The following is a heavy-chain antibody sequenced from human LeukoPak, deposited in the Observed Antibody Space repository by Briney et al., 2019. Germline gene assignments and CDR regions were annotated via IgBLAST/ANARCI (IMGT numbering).Heavy chain of an antibody. Sequence: GASVKVSCKASGGTFSSYAISWVRQAPGQGLEWMGGILLILGVGDYAQKFQGRVTITADASTSTAYMELSSLRPEDTAVYYCASFHTTMDNNWFDPWGQGTLVTVSS. V-gene: IGHV1-69*10. J-gene: IGHJ5*02. CDR3: ASFHTTMDNNWFDP. CDR1: GGTFSSYA. D-gene: IGHD5-18*01. CDR2: ILLILGVG.